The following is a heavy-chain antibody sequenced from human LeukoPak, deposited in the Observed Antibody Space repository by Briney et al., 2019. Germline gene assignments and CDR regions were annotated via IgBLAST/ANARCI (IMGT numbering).Heavy chain of an antibody. CDR2: INPNSGGT. CDR3: ARSPHILTGENFDY. D-gene: IGHD3-9*01. Sequence: ASVKVSCKASGYTFTSYYMHWVRQAAGQGLEWMGWINPNSGGTICAQKFQGRVTMTRDTPITTAYMEISRLRSDNTSLYYCARSPHILTGENFDYWGQGTLVTVSS. J-gene: IGHJ4*02. V-gene: IGHV1-2*02. CDR1: GYTFTSYY.